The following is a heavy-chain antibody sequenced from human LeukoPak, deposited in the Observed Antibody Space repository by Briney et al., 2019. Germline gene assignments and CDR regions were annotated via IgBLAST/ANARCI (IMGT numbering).Heavy chain of an antibody. V-gene: IGHV4-30-2*01. CDR1: GGSISSGDYY. D-gene: IGHD3-22*01. CDR2: IYHSGGT. CDR3: AREPVPAAITGGYYYDSSGPQGGFDY. J-gene: IGHJ4*02. Sequence: SETLSLTCTVSGGSISSGDYYWSWIRQPPGRGLERIGYIYHSGGTYYNPSLKSRVTISVDRSKSRFSLKLGSVTAAVTAVYYCAREPVPAAITGGYYYDSSGPQGGFDYWGQGTLVTVSS.